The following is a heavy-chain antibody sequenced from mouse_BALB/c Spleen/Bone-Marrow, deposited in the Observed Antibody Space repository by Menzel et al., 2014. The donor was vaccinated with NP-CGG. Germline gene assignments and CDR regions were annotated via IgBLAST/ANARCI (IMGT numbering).Heavy chain of an antibody. CDR1: GYTFTSYW. D-gene: IGHD2-1*01. CDR2: INPSTGYT. V-gene: IGHV1-7*01. J-gene: IGHJ4*01. Sequence: VHLVESGAELAKPGASVKMSCKASGYTFTSYWMHWVKQRPGQGLEWIGYINPSTGYTEYNQKFKDKATLTADKSSSTAYMQLSSLTSEDSAVYYCARGNYEAMDYWGQGTSATVSS. CDR3: ARGNYEAMDY.